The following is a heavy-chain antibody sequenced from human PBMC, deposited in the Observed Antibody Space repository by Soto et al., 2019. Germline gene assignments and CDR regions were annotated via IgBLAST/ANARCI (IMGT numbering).Heavy chain of an antibody. D-gene: IGHD3-10*02. CDR3: ARVIPLTGTMLDAFDI. CDR1: GGTFSSYT. V-gene: IGHV1-69*02. Sequence: ASVKVSCKASGGTFSSYTISWVRQAPGQGLEWMGRIIPILGIANYAQKFQGRVTITADKSTSTAYMELSSLRSEDTAVYYCARVIPLTGTMLDAFDIWGQGTMVTVAS. CDR2: IIPILGIA. J-gene: IGHJ3*02.